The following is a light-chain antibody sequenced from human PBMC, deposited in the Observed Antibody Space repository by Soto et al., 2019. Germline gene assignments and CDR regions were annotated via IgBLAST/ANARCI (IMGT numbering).Light chain of an antibody. CDR3: AAWDDSLSIYYV. Sequence: QSVLTQAPSASGNPGQRVTISCSGRSSNIGSNYVYWYQHLPGTAPKLLIYRNNQRPSGVPDRFSGSKSGTSASLAISGLRSEDEADYYCAAWDDSLSIYYVFGTGTKLTVL. CDR1: SSNIGSNY. CDR2: RNN. J-gene: IGLJ1*01. V-gene: IGLV1-47*01.